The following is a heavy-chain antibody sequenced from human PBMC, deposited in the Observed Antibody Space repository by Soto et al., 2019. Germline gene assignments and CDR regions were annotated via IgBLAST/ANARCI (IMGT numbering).Heavy chain of an antibody. J-gene: IGHJ4*02. D-gene: IGHD2-2*01. Sequence: ASVKVSCKASGGTFSSYAISWVRQAPGQGLEWMGGIIPIFGTANYAQKFQGRVTITADESTSTAYMELSSLRSEDTAVYYCARSSSTRGLFDYWGQGTLVTVSS. V-gene: IGHV1-69*13. CDR2: IIPIFGTA. CDR1: GGTFSSYA. CDR3: ARSSSTRGLFDY.